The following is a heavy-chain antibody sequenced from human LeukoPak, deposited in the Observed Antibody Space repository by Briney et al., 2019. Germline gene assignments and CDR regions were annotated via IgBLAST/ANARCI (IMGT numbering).Heavy chain of an antibody. V-gene: IGHV3-15*01. J-gene: IGHJ4*02. CDR3: TTGKSGGRGGNLDY. CDR1: GFTFSNAW. CDR2: IKSKTDGRTP. Sequence: PGGSLRPSCAASGFTFSNAWMIWVRQAPGKGPEWVGRIKSKTDGRTPDYAAPVKGRFTISRDDSKNMVFLQMNSLKTEDSAVYYCTTGKSGGRGGNLDYWGQGTLVTVSS. D-gene: IGHD2-15*01.